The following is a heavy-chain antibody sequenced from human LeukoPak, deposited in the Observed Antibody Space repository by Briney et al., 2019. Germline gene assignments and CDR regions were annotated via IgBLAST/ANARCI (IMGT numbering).Heavy chain of an antibody. V-gene: IGHV4-38-2*02. CDR1: GYSISSGYY. CDR2: IYHSGST. CDR3: ARKRGAVAGPFDP. D-gene: IGHD6-19*01. J-gene: IGHJ5*02. Sequence: SETLSLTCTVSGYSISSGYYWGWIRQPPGKGLEWIGSIYHSGSTYYNPSLKSRVTISVDTSKNQFSLKLSSVTAADTAVYYCARKRGAVAGPFDPWGQGTLVTVSS.